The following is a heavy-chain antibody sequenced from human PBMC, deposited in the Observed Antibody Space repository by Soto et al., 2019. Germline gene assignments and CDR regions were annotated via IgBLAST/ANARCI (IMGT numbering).Heavy chain of an antibody. V-gene: IGHV3-15*01. Sequence: GGSLRLSCAASGFTFSNAWMSWVRQAPGKGLEWVGRIKSKTDGGTTDYAAPVKGRFTISRDDSKNTLYLQMNSLKTEDKAVYYCTTEFGGYCSSTSCYAFDYWGQGTLVTVSS. D-gene: IGHD2-2*01. J-gene: IGHJ4*02. CDR2: IKSKTDGGTT. CDR3: TTEFGGYCSSTSCYAFDY. CDR1: GFTFSNAW.